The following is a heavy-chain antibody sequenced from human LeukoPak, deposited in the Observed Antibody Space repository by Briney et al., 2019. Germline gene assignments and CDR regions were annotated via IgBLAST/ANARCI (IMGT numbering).Heavy chain of an antibody. CDR1: GFTFSDYY. Sequence: GGSLRLSCAASGFTFSDYYMSWIRQAPGKGLEWVSYISSSGSTIYYAYSVKGRFTISRDNAKNSLYLQMNSLRAEDTAVYYCARGLLRLEWLDEAFDTWGQGTMVTVSS. V-gene: IGHV3-11*01. CDR3: ARGLLRLEWLDEAFDT. D-gene: IGHD3-3*01. CDR2: ISSSGSTI. J-gene: IGHJ3*02.